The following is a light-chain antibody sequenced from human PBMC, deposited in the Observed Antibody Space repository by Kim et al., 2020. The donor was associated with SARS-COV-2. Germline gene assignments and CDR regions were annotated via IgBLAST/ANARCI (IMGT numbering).Light chain of an antibody. V-gene: IGLV1-40*01. Sequence: VTESRNGTNSNIGAGYDAHWTQQLPGTAPKLLIFCNSRRPSGVPDRISGSKSGTSASLAITGLQAEDEADYYCQAFDSSLSGPVFGGGTQLTVL. CDR1: NSNIGAGYD. CDR3: QAFDSSLSGPV. J-gene: IGLJ3*02. CDR2: CNS.